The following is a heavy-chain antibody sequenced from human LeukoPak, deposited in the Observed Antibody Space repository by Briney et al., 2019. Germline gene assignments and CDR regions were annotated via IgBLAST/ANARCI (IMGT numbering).Heavy chain of an antibody. D-gene: IGHD6-6*01. CDR3: AMTEQVVSNVEGGY. J-gene: IGHJ4*02. Sequence: PGGSLRLSCEASGLTFSEHWMTWVRQAPGKGLEWVANIKQDGSMKGYVDSVKGRFTISRDNAKNSLYLQMNSLRADDTAVYFCAMTEQVVSNVEGGYWGQGTLVTVSS. V-gene: IGHV3-7*01. CDR2: IKQDGSMK. CDR1: GLTFSEHW.